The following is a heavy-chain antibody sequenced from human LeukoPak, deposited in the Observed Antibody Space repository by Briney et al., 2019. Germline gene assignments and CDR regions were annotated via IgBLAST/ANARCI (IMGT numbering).Heavy chain of an antibody. D-gene: IGHD3-10*01. CDR3: AARKVRGVWFYLDY. CDR1: GFTLSAYA. V-gene: IGHV3-23*01. J-gene: IGHJ4*02. CDR2: IYDDNT. Sequence: GGAPRLSCAAPGFTLSAYAMAWGRQAPGEGLEWVSTIYDDNTYYADSVEGRFAISTDNSKNTLYLQMNSLRVEDTAVYFCAARKVRGVWFYLDYWGQGTLVTVSS.